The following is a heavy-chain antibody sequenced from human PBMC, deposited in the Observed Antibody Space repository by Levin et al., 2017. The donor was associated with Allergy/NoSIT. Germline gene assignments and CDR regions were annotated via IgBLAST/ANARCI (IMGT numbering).Heavy chain of an antibody. CDR3: ARELTEAFDI. CDR1: GFTFSSYS. CDR2: ISSSSSTI. J-gene: IGHJ3*02. Sequence: LSLTCAASGFTFSSYSMNWVRQAPGKGLEWVSYISSSSSTIYYADSMKGRFTISRDNAKNSLYLQMNSLRDEDTAVYYCARELTEAFDIWGQGTMVTVSS. V-gene: IGHV3-48*02.